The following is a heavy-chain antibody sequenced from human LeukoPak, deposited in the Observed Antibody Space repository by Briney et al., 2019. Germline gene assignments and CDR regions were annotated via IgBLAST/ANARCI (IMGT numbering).Heavy chain of an antibody. CDR2: IYHSGST. Sequence: PSETLSLTCAVSGGSISSSNWWSWVRQPPGKGLEWIGEIYHSGSTNYNPSLKSRVTISVDKSKNQFSLKLSSVTAADTAVYYCARGWAAAGTIHSPAFDYWGQGTLVTVSS. CDR1: GGSISSSNW. D-gene: IGHD6-13*01. V-gene: IGHV4-4*02. CDR3: ARGWAAAGTIHSPAFDY. J-gene: IGHJ4*02.